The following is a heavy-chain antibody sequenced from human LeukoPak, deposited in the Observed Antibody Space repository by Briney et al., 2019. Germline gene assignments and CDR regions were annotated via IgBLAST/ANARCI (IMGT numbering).Heavy chain of an antibody. CDR3: ARPATYSSSWKDY. D-gene: IGHD6-13*01. CDR1: GFTFSDYY. J-gene: IGHJ4*02. V-gene: IGHV3-11*01. CDR2: ISSSGSTI. Sequence: SGGSLRPSCAASGFTFSDYYMSWIRQAPGKGLEWVSYISSSGSTIYYADSVKGRFTISRDNAKNSLYLQMNSLRAEDTAVYYCARPATYSSSWKDYWGQGTLVTVSS.